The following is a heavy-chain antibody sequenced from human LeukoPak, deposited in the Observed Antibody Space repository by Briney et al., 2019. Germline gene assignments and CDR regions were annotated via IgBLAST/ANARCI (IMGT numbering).Heavy chain of an antibody. CDR2: IYSSGTT. D-gene: IGHD5-12*01. V-gene: IGHV4-4*07. J-gene: IGHJ5*02. Sequence: SETLSLTCTVSGGSISNYYWSWIRQPAGKGLEWIGRIYSSGTTIYNPSLKSRVTMSVDTSKNQFSLKLSSVTAADTAVYFCASGSSGYDPWGQGTLVTASS. CDR1: GGSISNYY. CDR3: ASGSSGYDP.